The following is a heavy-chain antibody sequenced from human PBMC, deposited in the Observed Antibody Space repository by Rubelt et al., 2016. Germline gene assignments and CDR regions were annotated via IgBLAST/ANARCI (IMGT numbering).Heavy chain of an antibody. CDR3: ASMYSSSWYRGWFDP. CDR2: ISAYHGNT. J-gene: IGHJ5*02. D-gene: IGHD6-13*01. V-gene: IGHV1-18*01. CDR1: GYTFTSYG. Sequence: QVQLVQSGAEVKKPGASVKVSCKASGYTFTSYGISWVRQAPGQGLEWMGWISAYHGNTNYDQRLQGRGTMTKGPSTSTSYMGLRGRRSDDTAVYYCASMYSSSWYRGWFDPWGQGTLVTVSS.